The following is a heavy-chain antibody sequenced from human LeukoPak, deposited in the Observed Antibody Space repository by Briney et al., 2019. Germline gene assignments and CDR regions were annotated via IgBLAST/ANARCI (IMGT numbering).Heavy chain of an antibody. CDR2: INPSGRST. CDR1: GYTFTSYY. D-gene: IGHD1-7*01. V-gene: IGHV1-46*01. J-gene: IGHJ4*02. CDR3: ARGNWNYEGDY. Sequence: ASVKVSCKASGYTFTSYYMHWVRQAPGQGLEWMGIINPSGRSTSYAQKFQGRVTMTRDMSTSTVYMELSSLRSEDTAVYYCARGNWNYEGDYWGQGTLVTVSS.